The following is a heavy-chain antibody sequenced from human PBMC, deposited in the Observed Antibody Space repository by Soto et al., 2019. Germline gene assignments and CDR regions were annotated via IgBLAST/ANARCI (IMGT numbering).Heavy chain of an antibody. CDR1: GGTFSSYA. CDR2: LIPIFGTA. D-gene: IGHD3-22*01. J-gene: IGHJ4*02. CDR3: ARPYDSSGYFDY. V-gene: IGHV1-69*01. Sequence: QVQLVQSGAEVQKPGSSVKVSCKASGGTFSSYAISWVRQAPGQGLEWMGGLIPIFGTANYAQKLQGRDMITADESTSTAYMELSSLRSEDTAVYYCARPYDSSGYFDYWGQGTLVTVSS.